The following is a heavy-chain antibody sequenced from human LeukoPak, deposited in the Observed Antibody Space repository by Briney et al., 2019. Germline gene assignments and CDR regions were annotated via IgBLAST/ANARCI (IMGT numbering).Heavy chain of an antibody. CDR3: ARVGRGWLDRIDAFDI. CDR2: IYYSGST. J-gene: IGHJ3*02. Sequence: PSQTLSLTCTVSGGSISSGGYYWSWIRQHPGKGLEWIGYIYYSGSTYYNPSLKSRVTISVDTSKNQFSLKLSSVTAADTAVYYCARVGRGWLDRIDAFDIWGQGTMVTVSS. V-gene: IGHV4-31*03. CDR1: GGSISSGGYY. D-gene: IGHD3-22*01.